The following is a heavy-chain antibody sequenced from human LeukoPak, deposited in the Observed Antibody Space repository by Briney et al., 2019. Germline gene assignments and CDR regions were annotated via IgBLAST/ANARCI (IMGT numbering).Heavy chain of an antibody. CDR1: GYSFTSYW. CDR2: IYPGDSDT. V-gene: IGHV5-51*01. J-gene: IGHJ1*01. CDR3: ARGHPSSSWYGYFQH. D-gene: IGHD6-13*01. Sequence: GESLKISCKCSGYSFTSYWIGWVRQMPGKGLEWMVIIYPGDSDTRYSPSFQGQVTISADKSISTAYLQWSSLKASDTAMYYRARGHPSSSWYGYFQHWGQGTLVTVSS.